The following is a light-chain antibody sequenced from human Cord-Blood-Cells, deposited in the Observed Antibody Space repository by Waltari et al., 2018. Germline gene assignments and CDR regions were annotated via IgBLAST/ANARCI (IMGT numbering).Light chain of an antibody. J-gene: IGKJ2*01. CDR2: GAS. CDR3: QQYNNWPRMYT. Sequence: EIVMTQSPATLSVSPGERATIPCRASQSVSSNLAWYQQKPGQAPRLLIYGASTRATGIPARFSGSGSGTEFTLTISSLQSEDFAVYYCQQYNNWPRMYTFGQGTKLEIK. CDR1: QSVSSN. V-gene: IGKV3-15*01.